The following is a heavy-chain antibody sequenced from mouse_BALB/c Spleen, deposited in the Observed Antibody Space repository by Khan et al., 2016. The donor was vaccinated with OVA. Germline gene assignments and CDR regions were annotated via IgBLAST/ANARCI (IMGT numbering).Heavy chain of an antibody. J-gene: IGHJ3*01. Sequence: EVQLQESGPGLVKPSQSLSLTCTVTGYSLTSNYAWNWIRQFPGNKLEWMGYINYSGSTSYTPSLKSRISITRDTSKNQFFLQLNSVTTEDTATYCFARARAYWGQGTLVTVSA. CDR2: INYSGST. V-gene: IGHV3-2*02. CDR3: ARARAY. D-gene: IGHD3-1*01. CDR1: GYSLTSNYA.